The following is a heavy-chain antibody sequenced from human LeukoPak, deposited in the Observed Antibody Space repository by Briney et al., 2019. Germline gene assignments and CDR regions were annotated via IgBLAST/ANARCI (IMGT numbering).Heavy chain of an antibody. J-gene: IGHJ4*02. D-gene: IGHD1-26*01. V-gene: IGHV1-69*04. CDR3: AQRVGAYNWVFDY. CDR1: GGTFSSYA. CDR2: IIPILGIA. Sequence: VASVKVSCKASGGTFSSYAISWVRQAPGQGLEWMGRIIPILGIANYAQRFQGRVTITAGKSTSTAYMELSSLRSEDTAVYYCAQRVGAYNWVFDYWGQGTLVTVSS.